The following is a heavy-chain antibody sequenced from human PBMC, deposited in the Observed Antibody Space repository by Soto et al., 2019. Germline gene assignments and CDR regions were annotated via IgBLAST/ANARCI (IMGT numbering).Heavy chain of an antibody. CDR2: ISSSSSYI. Sequence: GGSLRLSCAASGLTFSSYSMNWVRQAPGKGLEWVSSISSSSSYIYYADSVKGRFTISRDNAKNSLYLQMNSLRAEDTAVYYCARFGELFSVDYWGQGTLVTVSS. CDR3: ARFGELFSVDY. D-gene: IGHD3-10*01. CDR1: GLTFSSYS. J-gene: IGHJ4*02. V-gene: IGHV3-21*01.